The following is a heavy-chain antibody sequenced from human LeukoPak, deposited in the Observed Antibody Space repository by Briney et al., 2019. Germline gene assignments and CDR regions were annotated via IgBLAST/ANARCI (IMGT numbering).Heavy chain of an antibody. CDR1: GGSFSGYY. CDR2: IYYSGST. CDR3: ARFGLNWFDP. V-gene: IGHV4-59*01. D-gene: IGHD3-10*01. Sequence: SETLSLTCAVYGGSFSGYYWSWIRQPPGKGLEWIGYIYYSGSTNYNPSLKSRVTISVDTSKNQFSLKLSSVTAADTAVYYCARFGLNWFDPWGQGTLVTVSS. J-gene: IGHJ5*02.